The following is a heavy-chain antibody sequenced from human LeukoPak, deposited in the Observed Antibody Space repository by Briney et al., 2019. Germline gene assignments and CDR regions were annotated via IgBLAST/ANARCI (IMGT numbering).Heavy chain of an antibody. CDR1: GFTFTSYS. CDR2: ITNGGVTT. Sequence: GGSLRLSCAASGFTFTSYSMNWVRQAPGKGLEWVSDITNGGVTTYYADSVKGRFTISRDNSKNTLYLQMNSLRAEDTAVYHCAKGSFGYASAWPDSWGQGTLVTVSS. J-gene: IGHJ4*02. CDR3: AKGSFGYASAWPDS. V-gene: IGHV3-23*01. D-gene: IGHD6-19*01.